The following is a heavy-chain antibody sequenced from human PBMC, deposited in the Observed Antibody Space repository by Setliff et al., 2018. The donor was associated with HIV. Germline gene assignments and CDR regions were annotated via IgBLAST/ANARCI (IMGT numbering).Heavy chain of an antibody. CDR3: ARLEQLINWFDP. CDR2: IYHSGPT. J-gene: IGHJ5*02. V-gene: IGHV4-39*01. CDR1: GGSFTDSDYY. Sequence: KPSETLSLTCTVSGGSFTDSDYYWAWVRQAPGKGLEWIGSIYHSGPTYYNPSLKGRITMSVDTSRNQFSLRLTYVTATDTAVYFCARLEQLINWFDPWGQGTLVTVSS. D-gene: IGHD1-1*01.